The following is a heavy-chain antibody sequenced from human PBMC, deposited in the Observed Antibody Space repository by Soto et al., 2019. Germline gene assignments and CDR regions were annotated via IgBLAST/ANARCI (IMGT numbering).Heavy chain of an antibody. CDR2: ISSDGSEK. J-gene: IGHJ4*02. Sequence: GGSLRLSCVASGFTFSNYAMHWVRQAPGKGLGWVAVISSDGSEKYYLDSVRDRFTISRDNSKNTLYLQMNNLRPEDTAMYYCANSWTTLTTGFDFWGQGALVTVSS. CDR3: ANSWTTLTTGFDF. V-gene: IGHV3-30*18. CDR1: GFTFSNYA. D-gene: IGHD4-17*01.